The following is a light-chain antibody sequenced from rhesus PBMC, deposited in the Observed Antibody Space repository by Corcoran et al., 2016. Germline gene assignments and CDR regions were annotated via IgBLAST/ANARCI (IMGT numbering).Light chain of an antibody. J-gene: IGKJ1*01. CDR3: QQHDNSPRT. CDR2: RAS. Sequence: DIQMTQSPSSLPASVGDRVTITCRARQGISNWLAWYQQKPGKAPKLLIYRASNLETGVPSRFSGSGSGTDFTLTISSLQPEDIATDYCQQHDNSPRTFGQGTKVEIK. V-gene: IGKV1-69*01. CDR1: QGISNW.